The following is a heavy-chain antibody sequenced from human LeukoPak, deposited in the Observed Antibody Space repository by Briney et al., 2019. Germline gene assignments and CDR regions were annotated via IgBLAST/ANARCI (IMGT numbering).Heavy chain of an antibody. D-gene: IGHD3-22*01. CDR3: ARALYSSGYYDFDY. CDR1: GGTFSSYA. CDR2: IIPIFGTA. Sequence: ASVKVSCKASGGTFSSYAISWVRQAPGQGLEWMGGIIPIFGTANYAQKFQGRVTMTRDTSTSTVYMELSSLRSEDTAVYHCARALYSSGYYDFDYWGQGTLVTVSS. J-gene: IGHJ4*02. V-gene: IGHV1-69*05.